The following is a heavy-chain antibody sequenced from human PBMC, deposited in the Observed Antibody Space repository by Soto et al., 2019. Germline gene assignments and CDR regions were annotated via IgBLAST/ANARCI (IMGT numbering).Heavy chain of an antibody. CDR2: IIPIFGTA. CDR3: ARSLWDIVVVVAATGSFDY. J-gene: IGHJ4*02. CDR1: GGTFSSYA. Sequence: QVQLVQSGAEVKKPGSSVKVSCKASGGTFSSYAISWVRQAPGQGLEWMGGIIPIFGTANYAQKFQGRVTITADESTSTAYMELSSLRSEDTAVYYCARSLWDIVVVVAATGSFDYWGQGTLVTVSS. D-gene: IGHD2-15*01. V-gene: IGHV1-69*01.